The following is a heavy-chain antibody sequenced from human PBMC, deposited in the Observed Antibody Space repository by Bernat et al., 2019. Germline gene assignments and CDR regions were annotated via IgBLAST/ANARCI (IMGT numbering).Heavy chain of an antibody. D-gene: IGHD2-21*01. CDR2: FTHSGGT. J-gene: IGHJ5*02. V-gene: IGHV4-34*01. CDR3: ASRIYCVGSSCCFDN. CDR1: GGSFSGHS. Sequence: QVQLQQWGAGLLKPSETLSLTCVVSGGSFSGHSWSWTRQPPGKGLEWIGEFTHSGGTDYNPSLKNRLNISFDASKNQLSLGLGSVTAADTAVYYCASRIYCVGSSCCFDNWGQGTLVTVSA.